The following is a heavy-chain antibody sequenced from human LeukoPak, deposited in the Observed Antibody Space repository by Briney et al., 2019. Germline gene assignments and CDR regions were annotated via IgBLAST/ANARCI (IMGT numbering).Heavy chain of an antibody. Sequence: GGSLRLSCAASGFTVSSNYMSWVRQAPGKGLEWVSVIYSGGGTYYADSVKGRFTISRDNSKNTLYLQMNSLRAEDTAVYYCARDGNYYDSSSLGYWGQGTLVTVSS. J-gene: IGHJ4*02. V-gene: IGHV3-66*01. CDR1: GFTVSSNY. D-gene: IGHD3-22*01. CDR2: IYSGGGT. CDR3: ARDGNYYDSSSLGY.